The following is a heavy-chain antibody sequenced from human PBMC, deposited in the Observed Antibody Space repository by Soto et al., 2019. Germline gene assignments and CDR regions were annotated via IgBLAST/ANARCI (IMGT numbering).Heavy chain of an antibody. CDR2: IWSDGSNE. D-gene: IGHD2-2*01. Sequence: TGGSLRLSCAASGFTFSSHGMHWVRQAPGKGLEWVAVIWSDGSNEYYADSVKGRFTISRDNSKNTLYMQMSSLKVGDTAVYYCATDYSSTGYGLVYWGQGALVTVSS. CDR3: ATDYSSTGYGLVY. V-gene: IGHV3-33*01. CDR1: GFTFSSHG. J-gene: IGHJ4*02.